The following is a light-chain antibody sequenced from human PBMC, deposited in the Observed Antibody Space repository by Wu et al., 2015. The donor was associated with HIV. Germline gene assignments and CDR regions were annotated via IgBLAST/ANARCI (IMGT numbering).Light chain of an antibody. CDR1: QTVTSNY. J-gene: IGKJ2*03. CDR2: GAS. V-gene: IGKV3-20*01. CDR3: QQYGSSTYS. Sequence: EIVLTQFPVTLSLSPGERATLFCRASQTVTSNYLAWYQQKPGQVPRLVVYGASSRATGIPDRFSGSGSGTGFTLVISRVEPEDFAVYYCQQYGSSTYSFGQGTKLEIK.